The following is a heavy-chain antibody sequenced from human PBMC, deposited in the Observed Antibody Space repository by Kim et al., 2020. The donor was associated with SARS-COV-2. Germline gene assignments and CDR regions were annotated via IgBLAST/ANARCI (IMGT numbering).Heavy chain of an antibody. CDR2: INVGNGNT. J-gene: IGHJ4*02. CDR3: ARGGYSSGYYFQYDY. V-gene: IGHV1-3*01. D-gene: IGHD3-22*01. CDR1: GYSFTYYA. Sequence: ALVKVSCKASGYSFTYYAIHWVRQAPGQRPECMGWINVGNGNTKYSQKFQGRVTITRDTSASTAYMELSSLRSEDTAIYYCARGGYSSGYYFQYDYWGQGTLITVSS.